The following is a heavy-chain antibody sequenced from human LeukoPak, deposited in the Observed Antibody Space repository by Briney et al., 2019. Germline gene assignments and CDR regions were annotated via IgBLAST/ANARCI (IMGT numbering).Heavy chain of an antibody. V-gene: IGHV1-69*05. CDR1: GGTFSSYA. Sequence: SVKVSCKASGGTFSSYAISWVRQAPGQGLEWMGRIIPIFGTANYAQKFQGRVTIPTDESTSTAYMELSSLRSEDTAVYYSAGLGYCSGGSCYLPDYWGQGTLVTVSS. D-gene: IGHD2-15*01. CDR3: AGLGYCSGGSCYLPDY. CDR2: IIPIFGTA. J-gene: IGHJ4*02.